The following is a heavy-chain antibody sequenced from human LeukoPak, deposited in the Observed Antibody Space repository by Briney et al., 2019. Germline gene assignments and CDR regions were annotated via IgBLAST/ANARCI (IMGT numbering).Heavy chain of an antibody. Sequence: SETLSLTCAVYGGSFSGYYWSWIRQPPGKGLEWIGEINHSGSTNYNPSLKSRVTISVDTSKNQFSLKLSSVTAADTAVYYCASGRAIAAAGLYYFDYWGQGTLVTVSS. CDR2: INHSGST. D-gene: IGHD6-13*01. CDR1: GGSFSGYY. CDR3: ASGRAIAAAGLYYFDY. J-gene: IGHJ4*02. V-gene: IGHV4-34*01.